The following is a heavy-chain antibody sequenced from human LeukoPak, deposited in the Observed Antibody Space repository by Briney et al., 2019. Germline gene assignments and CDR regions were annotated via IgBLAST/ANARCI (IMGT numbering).Heavy chain of an antibody. Sequence: ASVKVSCKASGYTFTSYFMHWVRQAPGQGLEWMGIINPNGGGTRYAHKFQGRVTMTRDTSTRTVFMEMSSLRSEDTAVYYCARGIGNGYRLFDYWGQGTLVTVSS. V-gene: IGHV1-46*01. CDR3: ARGIGNGYRLFDY. D-gene: IGHD5-24*01. CDR1: GYTFTSYF. J-gene: IGHJ4*02. CDR2: INPNGGGT.